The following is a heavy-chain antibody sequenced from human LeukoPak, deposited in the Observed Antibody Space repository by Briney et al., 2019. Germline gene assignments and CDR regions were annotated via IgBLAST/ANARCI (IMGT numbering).Heavy chain of an antibody. V-gene: IGHV6-1*01. D-gene: IGHD2-15*01. CDR1: GDSVSSNSAD. CDR2: TYYRSKWYN. J-gene: IGHJ4*02. CDR3: GRNRGGYIDY. Sequence: SHTLSLTCIISGDSVSSNSADWNWIRQSPSRGLEWLGRTYYRSKWYNGYAVSVKSRITINTDTSKNQFSLQLNSVTPEDTAVYFCGRNRGGYIDYWGQGTLVTVSS.